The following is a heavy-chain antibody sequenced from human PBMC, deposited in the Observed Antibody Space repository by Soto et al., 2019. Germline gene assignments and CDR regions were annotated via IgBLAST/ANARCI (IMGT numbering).Heavy chain of an antibody. D-gene: IGHD3-10*01. CDR2: IVVGSGNT. Sequence: ASVKVSCKASGFTFTSSAVQWVRQARGQRLEWIGWIVVGSGNTNYAQKFQERVTITRDMSTSTAYMELSSLRSEDTAVYYCAALMVRGVITDYWGQGTLVTVSS. CDR3: AALMVRGVITDY. CDR1: GFTFTSSA. J-gene: IGHJ4*02. V-gene: IGHV1-58*01.